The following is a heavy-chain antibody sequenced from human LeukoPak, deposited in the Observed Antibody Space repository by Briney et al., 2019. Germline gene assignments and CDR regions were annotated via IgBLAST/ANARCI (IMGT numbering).Heavy chain of an antibody. Sequence: PGGSLRLSCAASGFPFSSYSMTWVRQAPGKGLVWVSRITNDGSSTTYADSVKGRFTISRDNAKNMLYLQVNSLRAEDTAVYYCATQQRGNPAYWGQGTLVTVSS. D-gene: IGHD1-14*01. V-gene: IGHV3-74*01. CDR3: ATQQRGNPAY. J-gene: IGHJ4*02. CDR1: GFPFSSYS. CDR2: ITNDGSST.